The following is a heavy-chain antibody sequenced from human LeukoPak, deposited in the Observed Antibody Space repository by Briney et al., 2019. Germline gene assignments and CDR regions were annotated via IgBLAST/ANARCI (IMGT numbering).Heavy chain of an antibody. CDR1: GYTFTNYD. CDR2: MNPKSGNT. D-gene: IGHD3-22*01. J-gene: IGHJ4*02. Sequence: GASVKVSCKASGYTFTNYDINWVRQATGQGLEWMGWMNPKSGNTGYAQKFQGRVTMTRDTSISTAYMELSSLGSEDTAVYYCAREEFLGEWLLLFDYWGQGTLVTVSS. CDR3: AREEFLGEWLLLFDY. V-gene: IGHV1-8*01.